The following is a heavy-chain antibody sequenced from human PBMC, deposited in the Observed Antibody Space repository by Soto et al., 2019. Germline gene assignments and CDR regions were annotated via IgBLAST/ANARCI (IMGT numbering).Heavy chain of an antibody. CDR3: ARSSTSGDV. Sequence: QLVESGGGLVKPGGSLRLSRAASGFSFGSYVMNWVRQAPGKGLEWVSSITTSSGSKYYADSVRGRFTISRDNAKNSLYLQMNSLRADDTAVYYCARSSTSGDVWGQGTTVTVSS. D-gene: IGHD2-2*01. CDR2: ITTSSGSK. CDR1: GFSFGSYV. V-gene: IGHV3-21*01. J-gene: IGHJ6*02.